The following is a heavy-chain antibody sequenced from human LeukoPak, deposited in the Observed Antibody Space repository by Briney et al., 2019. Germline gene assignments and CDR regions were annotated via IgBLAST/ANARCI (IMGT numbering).Heavy chain of an antibody. D-gene: IGHD2-21*02. CDR3: VKDSVAHLTYCGGDCYHFDF. CDR1: GFTFDDYA. CDR2: VSWESGGI. J-gene: IGHJ4*02. Sequence: PGRSLRLSCAASGFTFDDYAMHWVRQAPGKGLEWVSGVSWESGGIGYADSVKGRFTISRDNAKNSLYLQMRSLRAEDTALYYCVKDSVAHLTYCGGDCYHFDFWGQGTLVTVSS. V-gene: IGHV3-9*01.